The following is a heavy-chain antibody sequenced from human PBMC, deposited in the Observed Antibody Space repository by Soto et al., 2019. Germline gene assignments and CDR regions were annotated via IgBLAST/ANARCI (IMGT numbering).Heavy chain of an antibody. Sequence: VQLQESGPGLVRPSETLSLTGTVSGGSISSGNFYWSWIRQPPGKGLEWIGYIYFSGSTSYSPSPESRPTISLNTSNNQFSLKLTSVTAADTAVYYCAHDSHGGNTYFDLWGQGALVTVSS. J-gene: IGHJ4*02. CDR3: AHDSHGGNTYFDL. V-gene: IGHV4-30-4*01. CDR1: GGSISSGNFY. CDR2: IYFSGST. D-gene: IGHD1-26*01.